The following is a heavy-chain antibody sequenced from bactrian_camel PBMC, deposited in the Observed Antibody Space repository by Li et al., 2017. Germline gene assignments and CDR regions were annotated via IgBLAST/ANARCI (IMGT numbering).Heavy chain of an antibody. V-gene: IGHV3S40*01. CDR3: VTDITYRDYASWNY. D-gene: IGHD1*01. Sequence: VQLVGSGGDLVQPGGSLRLSCAASGFTFSSYYMSWVRQAPGEGLDWVGHINSRGVITHYSDSVKGRFTISRDNVRNTMSLQMINLKPDDTAVYYCVTDITYRDYASWNYWGQGTQVTVS. CDR1: GFTFSSYY. J-gene: IGHJ4*01. CDR2: INSRGVIT.